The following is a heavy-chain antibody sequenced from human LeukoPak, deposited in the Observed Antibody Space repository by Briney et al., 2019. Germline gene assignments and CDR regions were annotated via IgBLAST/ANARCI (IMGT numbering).Heavy chain of an antibody. CDR3: ARIDILTGYYRIDY. CDR1: GFTFSAYH. J-gene: IGHJ4*02. Sequence: GSLRLSCAASGFTFSAYHINWVRQAPGKGLEWTGSIYYSGSTYYNPSLKSRVTISVDTSKNQFSLKLSSATAADTAVYYCARIDILTGYYRIDYWGQGTLVTVSS. V-gene: IGHV4-59*05. CDR2: IYYSGST. D-gene: IGHD3-9*01.